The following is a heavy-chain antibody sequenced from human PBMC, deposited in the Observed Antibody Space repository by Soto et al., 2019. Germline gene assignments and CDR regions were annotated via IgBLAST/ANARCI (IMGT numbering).Heavy chain of an antibody. CDR3: AEGNSLKRKIEVTDAFDI. CDR1: GFTFTSSA. D-gene: IGHD2-21*02. V-gene: IGHV1-58*02. CDR2: IVVGSGNT. J-gene: IGHJ3*02. Sequence: GASVKVSCKASGFTFTSSAMQWVRQARGQRLEWIGWIVVGSGNTNYAQKFQERVTITRDMSTSTAYMELSSLRSEDTAVYYCAEGNSLKRKIEVTDAFDIWGQGKMVTVS.